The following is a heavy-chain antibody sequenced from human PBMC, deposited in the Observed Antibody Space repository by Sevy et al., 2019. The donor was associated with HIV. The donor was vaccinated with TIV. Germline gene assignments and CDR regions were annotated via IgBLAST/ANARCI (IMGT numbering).Heavy chain of an antibody. Sequence: GGSLRLSCAVSGFTFSDYYMSWIRQAPGKGLEWLSYISSSGSTIYYADSVKGRFTISRDNTKNSLYLQMNSLRAEDTAVYYCARAAVRGLRPPRNWFDPWGQGTLVTVSS. J-gene: IGHJ5*02. V-gene: IGHV3-11*04. CDR2: ISSSGSTI. CDR1: GFTFSDYY. D-gene: IGHD4-17*01. CDR3: ARAAVRGLRPPRNWFDP.